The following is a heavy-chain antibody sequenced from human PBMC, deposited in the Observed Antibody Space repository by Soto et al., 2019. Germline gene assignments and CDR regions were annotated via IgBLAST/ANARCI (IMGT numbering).Heavy chain of an antibody. CDR1: GYIFTTYG. J-gene: IGHJ4*02. V-gene: IGHV1-18*01. CDR2: ISAHNGNT. CDR3: ARGRYGDY. D-gene: IGHD1-1*01. Sequence: QVHLEQSGAEVKKPGASVKVSCKGSGYIFTTYGITWVRQAPGQGLEWMGWISAHNGNTNYSQKLQRRVTLTRDTSTSTAYMELRNLRSDDTAVYYCARGRYGDYWGQGSLVTVSS.